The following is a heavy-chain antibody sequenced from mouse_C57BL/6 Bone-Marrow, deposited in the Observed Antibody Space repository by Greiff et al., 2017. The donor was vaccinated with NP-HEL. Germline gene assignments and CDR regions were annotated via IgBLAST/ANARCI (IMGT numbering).Heavy chain of an antibody. J-gene: IGHJ4*01. CDR1: GFNIKDDY. CDR3: TKIYYDYGLYAMDY. V-gene: IGHV14-4*01. D-gene: IGHD2-4*01. Sequence: EVQLQQSGAELVRPGASVKLSCTASGFNIKDDYMHWVKQRPEQGLEWIGWIDPGNGDTEYASKFQGKATITADTSSNTAYLQLSSLTSEDTAVYYCTKIYYDYGLYAMDYWGQGTSVTVSS. CDR2: IDPGNGDT.